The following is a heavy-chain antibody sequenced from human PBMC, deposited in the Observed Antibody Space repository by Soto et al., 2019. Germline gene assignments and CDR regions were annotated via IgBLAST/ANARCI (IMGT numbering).Heavy chain of an antibody. V-gene: IGHV1-18*01. CDR3: ARREAVAGADGAFDI. J-gene: IGHJ3*02. CDR1: GYTFTSYG. CDR2: ISAYNGNT. D-gene: IGHD6-19*01. Sequence: ASVKVSCKASGYTFTSYGISWVRQAPGQGLEWMGWISAYNGNTNYAQKLQVRVTMTTDTSTSTAYMELRSLRSDDTAVYYCARREAVAGADGAFDIWGQGTMVTVSS.